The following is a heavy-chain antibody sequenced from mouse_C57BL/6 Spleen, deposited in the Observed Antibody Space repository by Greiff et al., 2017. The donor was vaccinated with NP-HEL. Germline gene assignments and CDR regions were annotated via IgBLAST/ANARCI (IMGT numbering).Heavy chain of an antibody. D-gene: IGHD4-1*01. Sequence: DVKLVESGGGLVQPGGSLSLSCAASGFTFTDYYMSWVRQPPGKALEWLGFIRNKANGYTTEYSASVKGRFTISRDNSQSILYLQMNALRAEDSATYYCARWWDEGRFDYWGQGTTLTVSS. V-gene: IGHV7-3*01. CDR3: ARWWDEGRFDY. CDR2: IRNKANGYTT. CDR1: GFTFTDYY. J-gene: IGHJ2*01.